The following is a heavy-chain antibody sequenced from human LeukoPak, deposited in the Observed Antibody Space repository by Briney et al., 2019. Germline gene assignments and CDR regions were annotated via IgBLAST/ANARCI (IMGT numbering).Heavy chain of an antibody. CDR1: GLAVSTNH. CDR2: TYSGGST. Sequence: GGSLRLSCAASGLAVSTNHMSWVRQAPGKGLEWVSVTYSGGSTYYADSVKGRFTISRDTSKNTQYLQMNNLGVEDTAVYYCARDLKYYGLDVWGQGTTVTVSS. V-gene: IGHV3-53*01. J-gene: IGHJ6*02. CDR3: ARDLKYYGLDV.